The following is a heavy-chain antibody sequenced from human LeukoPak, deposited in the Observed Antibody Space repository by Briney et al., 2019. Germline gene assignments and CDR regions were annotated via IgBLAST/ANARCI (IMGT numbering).Heavy chain of an antibody. CDR3: ARGSRDSSGYSYYYYYYMDV. J-gene: IGHJ6*03. D-gene: IGHD3-22*01. CDR2: MNPNSGNT. Sequence: ASVKVSCKASGGTFSSYAISWVRQATGQGLEWMGWMNPNSGNTGYAQKFQGRVTITRNTSISAAYMELSSLRSEDTAVYYCARGSRDSSGYSYYYYYYMDVWGKGTTVTVSS. V-gene: IGHV1-8*03. CDR1: GGTFSSYA.